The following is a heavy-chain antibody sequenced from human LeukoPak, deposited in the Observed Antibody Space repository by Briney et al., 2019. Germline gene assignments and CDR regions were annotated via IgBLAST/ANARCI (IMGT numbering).Heavy chain of an antibody. D-gene: IGHD3-16*01. V-gene: IGHV4-34*01. CDR2: INDSGIT. CDR1: GVSFHGYY. Sequence: PSETLSLTCNVSGVSFHGYYWSWIRQTPEKGLEWIGEINDSGITNFNPSLKSRITMSVDTSKKQFSLILRSVTAADTALFYCARVYSFGSQALPRRNWFDPWAREPGSSSPQ. CDR3: ARVYSFGSQALPRRNWFDP. J-gene: IGHJ5*02.